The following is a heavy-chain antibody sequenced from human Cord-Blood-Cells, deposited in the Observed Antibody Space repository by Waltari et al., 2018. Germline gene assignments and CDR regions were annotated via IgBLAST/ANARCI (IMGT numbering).Heavy chain of an antibody. J-gene: IGHJ4*02. Sequence: QVQLQESGPGLVKPSGTLSLTCAVSGGSISSSNWWSWVRQPPGKGLEWIGESYHGGSTNYNPSLKTRFTISVDKSKNQFSMKLSSVTAADTAVYYCARDLGSSGSGSYYNYWGQGTLVTVSS. CDR1: GGSISSSNW. CDR2: SYHGGST. D-gene: IGHD3-10*01. CDR3: ARDLGSSGSGSYYNY. V-gene: IGHV4-4*02.